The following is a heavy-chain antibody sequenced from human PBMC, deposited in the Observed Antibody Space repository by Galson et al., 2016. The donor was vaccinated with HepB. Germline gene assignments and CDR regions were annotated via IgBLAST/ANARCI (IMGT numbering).Heavy chain of an antibody. D-gene: IGHD2-2*01. J-gene: IGHJ4*02. CDR1: GGSVSGTY. Sequence: ETLSLTCTVSGGSVSGTYWSWIRQAPGKGLEWIGCIYRSGHSMSNPSLESRVTISIDTSQNQFSLRLRSVTAADTTVYYCARHFDVVPLGRSLDCWGQGALVTVSS. CDR3: ARHFDVVPLGRSLDC. CDR2: IYRSGHS. V-gene: IGHV4-59*08.